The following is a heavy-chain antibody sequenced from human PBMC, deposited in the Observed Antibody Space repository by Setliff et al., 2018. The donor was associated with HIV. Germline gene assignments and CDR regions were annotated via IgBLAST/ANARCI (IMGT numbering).Heavy chain of an antibody. CDR3: TKGRGHDSIGAGHWFDP. D-gene: IGHD6-13*01. CDR2: MYYSGSS. Sequence: PSETLSLTCTVSGGSISSYYWSWIRQPPGKGLEWIGTMYYSGSSYYNPSLKSRVTISVDTSKNQFCLKLRSGTAADTAVYYCTKGRGHDSIGAGHWFDPWGQGTLVTVSS. CDR1: GGSISSYY. V-gene: IGHV4-59*04. J-gene: IGHJ5*02.